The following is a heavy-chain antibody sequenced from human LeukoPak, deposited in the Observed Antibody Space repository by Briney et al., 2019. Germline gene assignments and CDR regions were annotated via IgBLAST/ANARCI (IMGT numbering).Heavy chain of an antibody. CDR3: ARGGALGTHYFDY. V-gene: IGHV1-69*01. CDR2: IFPIFATA. J-gene: IGHJ4*02. Sequence: VASVKVSCKASGGTFSSYAISWVRQAPGQGLEWMGGIFPIFATANYAQKFQDRVTVTADESTSTAYMELSSLRSEDTAVYYCARGGALGTHYFDYWGQGTLVTVSS. CDR1: GGTFSSYA. D-gene: IGHD7-27*01.